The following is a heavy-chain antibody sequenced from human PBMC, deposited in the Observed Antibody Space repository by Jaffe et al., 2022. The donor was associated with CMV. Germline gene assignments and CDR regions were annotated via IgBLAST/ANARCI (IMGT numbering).Heavy chain of an antibody. Sequence: QLQLQESGPGLVKPSETLSLTCTVSGGSISSSSYYWGWIRQPPGKGLEWIGSIYYSGSTYYNPSLKSRVTISVDTSKNQFSLKLSSVTAADTAVYYCARQVYSGYDRLDYFDYWGQGTLVTVSS. CDR2: IYYSGST. CDR1: GGSISSSSYY. V-gene: IGHV4-39*01. J-gene: IGHJ4*02. D-gene: IGHD5-12*01. CDR3: ARQVYSGYDRLDYFDY.